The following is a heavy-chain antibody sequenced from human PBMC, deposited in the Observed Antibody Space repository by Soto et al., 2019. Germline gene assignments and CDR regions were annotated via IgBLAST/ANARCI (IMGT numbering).Heavy chain of an antibody. CDR2: IWYDASNK. V-gene: IGHV3-33*01. J-gene: IGHJ3*02. CDR3: ARGGNAFDI. D-gene: IGHD3-16*01. Sequence: QVQLVESGGGVVQPGRSLRLSCAASGFTFSSFGMHWLRQAPGKGLEWVAVIWYDASNKYYADSVKGRFTISRDNSKNTVFLEMNSLRVEDMAVYYCARGGNAFDIWGQGTMVTVSS. CDR1: GFTFSSFG.